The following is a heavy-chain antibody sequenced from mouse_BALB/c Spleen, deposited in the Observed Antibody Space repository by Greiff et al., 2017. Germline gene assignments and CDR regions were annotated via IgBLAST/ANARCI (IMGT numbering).Heavy chain of an antibody. CDR1: GFSLTSYD. CDR3: VRNPYGSSYYFDY. Sequence: ESGPGLVAPSQSLSITCTVSGFSLTSYDISWIRQPPGKGLEWLGVIWTGGGTNYNSAFMSRLSISKDNSKSQVFLKMNSLQTDDTAIYYCVRNPYGSSYYFDYWGQGTTLTVSS. J-gene: IGHJ2*01. D-gene: IGHD1-1*01. V-gene: IGHV2-9-2*01. CDR2: IWTGGGT.